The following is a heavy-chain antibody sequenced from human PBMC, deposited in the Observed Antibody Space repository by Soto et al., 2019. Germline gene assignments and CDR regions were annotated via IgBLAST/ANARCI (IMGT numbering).Heavy chain of an antibody. Sequence: TQSHSCRESHRSISTYASGWIRQPPDRGLQWIGYIYYTGSTDYSPSLKSRVSISVDTSKNEFSLKMNSVTAADTAVYYCARGYQASGFDYWGQGNMVTVSS. CDR2: IYYTGST. CDR1: HRSISTYA. D-gene: IGHD2-2*01. V-gene: IGHV4-59*01. CDR3: ARGYQASGFDY. J-gene: IGHJ4*02.